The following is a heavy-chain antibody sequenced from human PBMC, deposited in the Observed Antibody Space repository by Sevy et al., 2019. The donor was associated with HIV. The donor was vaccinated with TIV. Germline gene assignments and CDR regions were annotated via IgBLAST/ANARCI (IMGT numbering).Heavy chain of an antibody. CDR2: ISGNDGRT. Sequence: GGSLRLSCAASGFIFSIDAMSWVRQTPGKGLEWVSGISGNDGRTYYADSVKGRFTISRDNSNNTLYLQLSSLTVEDTAIYYCTMGEHIVLYGDVWGHGTLVTVSS. CDR3: TMGEHIVLYGDV. D-gene: IGHD2-8*01. J-gene: IGHJ3*01. V-gene: IGHV3-23*01. CDR1: GFIFSIDA.